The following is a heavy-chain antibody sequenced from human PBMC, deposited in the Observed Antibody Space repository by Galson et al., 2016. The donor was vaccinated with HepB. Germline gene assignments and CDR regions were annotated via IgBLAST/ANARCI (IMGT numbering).Heavy chain of an antibody. Sequence: SLRLSCAASGFTFNDYVMDWVRQLPGKGLEWVSGVNWNSATLAYADSVRGRFTISRDNAENSLYLQMNSLRAEDTALYYCAKGQTNWATFDTWGQGTLVTVSS. CDR1: GFTFNDYV. CDR3: AKGQTNWATFDT. J-gene: IGHJ4*02. CDR2: VNWNSATL. D-gene: IGHD7-27*01. V-gene: IGHV3-9*01.